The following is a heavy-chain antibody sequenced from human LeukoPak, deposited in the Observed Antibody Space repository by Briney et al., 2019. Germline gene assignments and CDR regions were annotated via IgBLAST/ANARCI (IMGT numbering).Heavy chain of an antibody. CDR1: GGSISSSSYY. D-gene: IGHD1-26*01. Sequence: SETLSLTCTVSGGSISSSSYYWGWIRQPPGKGLEWIGSIYYSGSTYYNPSLKSRVTISVDTSKNQFSLKLSSVTAADTAVYYCASDIVGARDYWGQGTLVTVSS. CDR3: ASDIVGARDY. V-gene: IGHV4-39*01. J-gene: IGHJ4*02. CDR2: IYYSGST.